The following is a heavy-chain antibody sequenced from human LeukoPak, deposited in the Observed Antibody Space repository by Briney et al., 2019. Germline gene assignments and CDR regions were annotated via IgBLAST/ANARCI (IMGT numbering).Heavy chain of an antibody. CDR3: ARGYGRQTNSGMDV. CDR2: VYFSGST. Sequence: SSETLPLTCTVSGVSIYGFYWSWLRQSPEKGLEWVGYVYFSGSTNYNPSLESRVTISTDTSKNQFSLKLSSVTTAGTAVYYCARGYGRQTNSGMDVWGKGTTVTVSA. D-gene: IGHD5-18*01. V-gene: IGHV4-59*01. CDR1: GVSIYGFY. J-gene: IGHJ6*04.